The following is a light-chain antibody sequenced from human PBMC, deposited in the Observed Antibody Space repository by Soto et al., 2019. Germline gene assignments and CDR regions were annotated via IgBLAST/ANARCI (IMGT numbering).Light chain of an antibody. CDR1: QSVDSTY. J-gene: IGKJ1*01. Sequence: IVLAQSPGAPSFSPGERATLSCRASQSVDSTYLTWYQQKPGQAPRLLIYGASGRATGIPDRFSGSGSGTDFTLTISRLEPEDFAVYFCQYYDSFRTFGQGTKVDNK. CDR2: GAS. CDR3: QYYDSFRT. V-gene: IGKV3-20*01.